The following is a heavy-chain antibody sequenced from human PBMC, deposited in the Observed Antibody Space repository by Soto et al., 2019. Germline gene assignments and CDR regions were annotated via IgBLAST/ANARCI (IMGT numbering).Heavy chain of an antibody. CDR1: VYTFTSHG. CDR2: VSAYNGNT. V-gene: IGHV1-18*04. Sequence: ASVKVSCKASVYTFTSHGTSWVRQAPGQGLEWMGWVSAYNGNTHYARNVQGRVTMTTDRSTTTAYMELRSLRSDDTAVYYCARAGGTQLFDYWGQGTLVTVSS. D-gene: IGHD1-1*01. CDR3: ARAGGTQLFDY. J-gene: IGHJ4*02.